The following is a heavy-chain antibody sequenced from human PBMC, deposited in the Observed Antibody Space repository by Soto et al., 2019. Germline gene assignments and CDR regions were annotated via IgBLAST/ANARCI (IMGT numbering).Heavy chain of an antibody. D-gene: IGHD2-8*01. Sequence: QVQLVQSGAEVREPGSSVKVSCETSGGTFSNYAINWVRQTPGQGLEWMGGIIPMFGKPNFAPKFLGRLYITADESTSTAYIELSRLKSADTAVYYCARSMQANYFYCMDVWGLGPTVTVSS. CDR2: IIPMFGKP. J-gene: IGHJ6*02. V-gene: IGHV1-69*01. CDR1: GGTFSNYA. CDR3: ARSMQANYFYCMDV.